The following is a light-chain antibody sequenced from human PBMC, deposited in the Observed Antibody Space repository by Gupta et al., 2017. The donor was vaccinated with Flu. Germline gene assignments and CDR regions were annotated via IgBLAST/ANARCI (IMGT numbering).Light chain of an antibody. CDR3: QQVGSSPYT. J-gene: IGKJ2*01. Sequence: ENVLTQSPGTLSLSSGEAVTLSCRASQSLSHNYLAWYQKKPGQPPRLLIYGASNRATGIPDRFSGSGSGTDFTLTISRLEPEDFAVYYCQQVGSSPYTFGQGSKLEIK. V-gene: IGKV3-20*01. CDR2: GAS. CDR1: QSLSHNY.